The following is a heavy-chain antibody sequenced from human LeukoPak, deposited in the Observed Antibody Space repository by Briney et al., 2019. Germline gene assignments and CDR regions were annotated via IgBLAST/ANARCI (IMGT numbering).Heavy chain of an antibody. J-gene: IGHJ4*02. V-gene: IGHV4-34*01. CDR3: ARGRQAENYEILTGYRFDY. D-gene: IGHD3-9*01. Sequence: SETLSLTCAVYGGSFSGYYWSWIRQPPGKGLEWIGEIYHSGSTNYNPSLKSRVTISVDTSKNQFSLMLSSVTAADTAVYYCARGRQAENYEILTGYRFDYWGQGTLVTVSS. CDR1: GGSFSGYY. CDR2: IYHSGST.